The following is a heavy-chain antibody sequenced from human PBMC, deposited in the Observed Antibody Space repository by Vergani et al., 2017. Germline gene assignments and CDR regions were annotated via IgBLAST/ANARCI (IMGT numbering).Heavy chain of an antibody. V-gene: IGHV1-69*06. CDR2: IITIFGTA. CDR3: ARDLKGRDGYNHGYDY. Sequence: QVQLVQSGAEVKKPGSSVKVSCKASGGTFSSYAISWVRQAPGQGLEWMGGIITIFGTANYAQKFQGRVTITADKSTSTAYMELSSLRSEDTAVYYCARDLKGRDGYNHGYDYWGQGTLVTVSS. D-gene: IGHD5-24*01. J-gene: IGHJ4*02. CDR1: GGTFSSYA.